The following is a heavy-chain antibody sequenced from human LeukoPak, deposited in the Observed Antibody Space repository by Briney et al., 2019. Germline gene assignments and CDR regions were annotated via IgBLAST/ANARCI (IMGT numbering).Heavy chain of an antibody. CDR3: GRALPSSGWVDY. J-gene: IGHJ4*02. CDR1: GHTFTSYD. V-gene: IGHV1-8*01. CDR2: MNPNSGKT. Sequence: GASVKVSCKASGHTFTSYDINWVRQTTGQGLEWMGWMNPNSGKTEYAQKFQGRVTMTWDTSISTVYMDLSSLRSEDTAVYYCGRALPSSGWVDYWGQGSLVTVSS. D-gene: IGHD6-19*01.